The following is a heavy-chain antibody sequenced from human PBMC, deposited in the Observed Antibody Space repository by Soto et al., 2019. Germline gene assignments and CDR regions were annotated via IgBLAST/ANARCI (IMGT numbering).Heavy chain of an antibody. D-gene: IGHD2-15*01. V-gene: IGHV4-31*03. CDR2: ISYTGNT. J-gene: IGHJ5*02. CDR3: AREEAVRIERWFDP. Sequence: SETLSLTCSVSGASLNSHGAYWTWIRQRPGKGLEWIGYISYTGNTYYSPSLKSRVTISMDTSNNQFSLRLSSLTAADTAVYFCAREEAVRIERWFDPWGQGTLVTVSS. CDR1: GASLNSHGAY.